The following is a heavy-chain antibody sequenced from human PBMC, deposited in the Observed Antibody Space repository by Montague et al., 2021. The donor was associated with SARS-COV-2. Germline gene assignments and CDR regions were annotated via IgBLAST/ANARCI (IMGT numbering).Heavy chain of an antibody. CDR2: ISWNSGSI. CDR1: GFTFDDYA. V-gene: IGHV3-9*01. CDR3: AKLPYERWLQSRKRRDAFDI. D-gene: IGHD5-24*01. J-gene: IGHJ3*02. Sequence: SLRLSCAASGFTFDDYAMHRVRQAPGKGLEWVSGISWNSGSIGYADSVKGRFTISRDNAKNSLYLQMNSLRAEDTALYYCAKLPYERWLQSRKRRDAFDIWGQGTMVTVSS.